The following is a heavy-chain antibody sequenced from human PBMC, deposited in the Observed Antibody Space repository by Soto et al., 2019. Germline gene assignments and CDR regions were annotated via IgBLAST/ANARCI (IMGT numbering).Heavy chain of an antibody. D-gene: IGHD2-21*02. V-gene: IGHV3-74*01. CDR3: ARDGESCGGDCSHSDY. CDR1: GFTFSTYW. Sequence: GGSLRLSCVASGFTFSTYWMHWVRQAPGKGLVWLSRINSDGSGTTYADSVKGRFTISRDNAKNTLYLQMNTLRADDTAVYYCARDGESCGGDCSHSDYWGQGALVTVSS. CDR2: INSDGSGT. J-gene: IGHJ4*02.